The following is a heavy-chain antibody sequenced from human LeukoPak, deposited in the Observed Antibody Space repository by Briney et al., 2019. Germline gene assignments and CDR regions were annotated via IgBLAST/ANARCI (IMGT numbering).Heavy chain of an antibody. CDR3: ARGVSSHFWYFDL. CDR2: IYNSGTT. J-gene: IGHJ2*01. D-gene: IGHD5/OR15-5a*01. V-gene: IGHV4-61*09. Sequence: PSKTLSLTCTVSGDSISSGGYYWNWIRQPAGRGLEYIGHIYNSGTTNYNPSLTSRVTISADTSKNQFSLKVTSVTAADTAVYYCARGVSSHFWYFDLWGRGTPVTVSS. CDR1: GDSISSGGYY.